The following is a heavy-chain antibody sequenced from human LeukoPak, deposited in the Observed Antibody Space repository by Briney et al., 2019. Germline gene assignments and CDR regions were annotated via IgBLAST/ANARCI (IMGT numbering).Heavy chain of an antibody. V-gene: IGHV1-69*13. D-gene: IGHD6-19*01. Sequence: ASVKVSCKASGGTFSSYAISWVRQAPGQGLEWMGGIIPIFGTANYAQKFQGRVTITADESTSTAYMELSSLRSEDTAVYYCARDLFSPIAVAGVDWGQGTLVTVSP. CDR2: IIPIFGTA. CDR3: ARDLFSPIAVAGVD. CDR1: GGTFSSYA. J-gene: IGHJ4*02.